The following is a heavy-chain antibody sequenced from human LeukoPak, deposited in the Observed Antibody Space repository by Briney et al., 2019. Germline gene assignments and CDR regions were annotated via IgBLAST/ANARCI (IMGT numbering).Heavy chain of an antibody. CDR2: INPSGGST. CDR3: ARVRSSLLWFGELLAFDY. V-gene: IGHV1-46*01. J-gene: IGHJ4*02. Sequence: ASVKVSCKASGYTFTSYGISWVRQAPGQGLEWMGIINPSGGSTSYAQKFQGRVTMTRDTSTSTVYMELSSLRSEDTAVYYCARVRSSLLWFGELLAFDYWGQGTLVTVSS. D-gene: IGHD3-10*01. CDR1: GYTFTSYG.